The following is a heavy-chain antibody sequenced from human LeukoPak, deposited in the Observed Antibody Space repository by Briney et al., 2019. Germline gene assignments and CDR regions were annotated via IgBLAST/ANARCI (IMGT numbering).Heavy chain of an antibody. CDR1: GYKFTNYC. CDR3: ARGPTENVPDPGPHFDH. V-gene: IGHV5-51*01. D-gene: IGHD2/OR15-2a*01. CDR2: TYPDASDT. J-gene: IGHJ4*02. Sequence: GKSLKISCKASGYKFTNYCIAWVRQLPGKGLEWMGITYPDASDTRNTPSFRGQVTMSADRSINTDYLQSTSLKVSDTDMYFCARGPTENVPDPGPHFDHWGQGTLVTVSS.